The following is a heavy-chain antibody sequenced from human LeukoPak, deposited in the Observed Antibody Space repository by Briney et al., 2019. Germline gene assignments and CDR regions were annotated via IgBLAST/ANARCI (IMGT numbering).Heavy chain of an antibody. V-gene: IGHV3-30*18. Sequence: GSLSLSCAASGFTFSSYGMHWVRQAPGKGLEWVAVISYDGSNKYYADSVKGRFTISRDNSKNTLYLQMNSLGAEDTAVYYCAKDPWGSGYAYYFDYWGQGTLVTVSS. D-gene: IGHD5-12*01. CDR1: GFTFSSYG. CDR2: ISYDGSNK. J-gene: IGHJ4*02. CDR3: AKDPWGSGYAYYFDY.